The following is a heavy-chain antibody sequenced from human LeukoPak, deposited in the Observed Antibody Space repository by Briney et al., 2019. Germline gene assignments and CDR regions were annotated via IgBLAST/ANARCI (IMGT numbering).Heavy chain of an antibody. Sequence: GGSLRLSCAASGFTFSTCTMNWVRQAPGKGLEWVSSITTTSSFYADSVKGRFTISRDNAKNSQYLQMDSLRADDTAVYYCARDSVEAAVSAYWGQGTLVTVSS. V-gene: IGHV3-21*01. J-gene: IGHJ4*02. CDR1: GFTFSTCT. CDR2: ITTTSS. CDR3: ARDSVEAAVSAY. D-gene: IGHD6-13*01.